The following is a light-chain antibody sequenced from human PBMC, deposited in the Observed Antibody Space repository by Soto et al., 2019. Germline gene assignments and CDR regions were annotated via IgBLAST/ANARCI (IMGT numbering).Light chain of an antibody. J-gene: IGLJ1*01. CDR1: NSDVGDYNY. V-gene: IGLV2-14*01. CDR3: SSYTSSATFV. CDR2: EVS. Sequence: SVLTQPSSVSGSPGQSITISCTGTNSDVGDYNYVSWYQRHPGKAPKVMIYEVSNRPSGVSNRFSGSKSGNTASLTISGLQAEDEADYYCSSYTSSATFVFGTGTTVTV.